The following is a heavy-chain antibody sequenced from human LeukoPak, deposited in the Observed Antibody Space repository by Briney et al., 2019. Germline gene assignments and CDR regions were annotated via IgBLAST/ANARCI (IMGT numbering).Heavy chain of an antibody. CDR2: TSGSGGST. V-gene: IGHV3-23*01. D-gene: IGHD6-19*01. J-gene: IGHJ4*02. CDR1: GFTFNSYA. CDR3: ARRSGIAVAGVFDY. Sequence: GGSLSLSCAAYGFTFNSYAMRWDRQAPGQGLEWVSATSGSGGSTYYADYVKGRFTISRDNSKNTLDLQMNSLRAGDTAVYYCARRSGIAVAGVFDYWGQGTLVTVSS.